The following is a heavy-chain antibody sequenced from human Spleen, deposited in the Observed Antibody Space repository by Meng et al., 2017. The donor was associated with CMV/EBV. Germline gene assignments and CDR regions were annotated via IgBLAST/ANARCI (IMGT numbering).Heavy chain of an antibody. V-gene: IGHV3-20*03. Sequence: MSGVREAPGKGLKWVAGINWKGGNINYAESVKGRFAIYRENAKSTLYLQMNSLRVKDTALYYCVRGSLHPRYSGNYVYFGNWGQGTLVTVSS. CDR3: VRGSLHPRYSGNYVYFGN. CDR2: INWKGGNI. J-gene: IGHJ4*02. D-gene: IGHD1-26*01.